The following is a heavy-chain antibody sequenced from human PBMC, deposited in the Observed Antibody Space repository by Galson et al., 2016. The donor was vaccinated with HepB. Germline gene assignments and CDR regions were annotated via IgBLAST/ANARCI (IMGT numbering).Heavy chain of an antibody. D-gene: IGHD4-17*01. CDR2: VTGSGSWT. V-gene: IGHV3-23*01. CDR1: GFTFSTYA. Sequence: SLRLSCAASGFTFSTYAMTWVRQAPGKGLGWVSSVTGSGSWTYYADSVKGRLTISRDNSKNTLYLQMNSLRAEDTAVYYCARDPNGDYFGAFDFWGQGTMVTVSS. J-gene: IGHJ3*01. CDR3: ARDPNGDYFGAFDF.